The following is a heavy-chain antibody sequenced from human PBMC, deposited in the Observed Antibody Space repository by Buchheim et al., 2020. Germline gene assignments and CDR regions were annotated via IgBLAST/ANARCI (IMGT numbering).Heavy chain of an antibody. CDR2: VLHNGNT. CDR3: ARENWERPPHWYFDL. V-gene: IGHV4-59*01. J-gene: IGHJ2*01. D-gene: IGHD3-16*01. Sequence: QVQLQESGPGLVKPSETLSLTCTVSGGSISSYYWSWIRQPPGRGLEWIGYVLHNGNTHYNPSLNSRLSMSVDTSRNPLSLQLSSVTAADTAVYYCARENWERPPHWYFDLWGRGTL. CDR1: GGSISSYY.